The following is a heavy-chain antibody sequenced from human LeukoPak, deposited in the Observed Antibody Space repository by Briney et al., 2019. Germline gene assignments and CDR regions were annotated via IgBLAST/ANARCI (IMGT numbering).Heavy chain of an antibody. V-gene: IGHV4-34*01. D-gene: IGHD6-6*01. Sequence: SETLSLTCAVYGGSFSGYYWSWIRQPPGKGLEWIGEINHSGSTNYSPSLKSRVTISVDTSKNQFSLKLSSVTAADTAVYYCARGLRKGIAARFYFDYWGQGTLVTVSS. CDR3: ARGLRKGIAARFYFDY. CDR1: GGSFSGYY. CDR2: INHSGST. J-gene: IGHJ4*02.